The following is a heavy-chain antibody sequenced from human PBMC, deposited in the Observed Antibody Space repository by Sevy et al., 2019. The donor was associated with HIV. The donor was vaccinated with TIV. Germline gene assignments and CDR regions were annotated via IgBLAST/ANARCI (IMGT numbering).Heavy chain of an antibody. Sequence: GGSPRLSCAASGFTFSSYGMHWVRQAPGKGLEWVAVISYDGSNKYYADSVKGRFTISRDNSKNTLYLQMNSLRAEDTAVYYCAKDSASSRVVVAATYFDYWGQGTLVTVSS. V-gene: IGHV3-30*18. CDR1: GFTFSSYG. CDR3: AKDSASSRVVVAATYFDY. J-gene: IGHJ4*02. D-gene: IGHD2-15*01. CDR2: ISYDGSNK.